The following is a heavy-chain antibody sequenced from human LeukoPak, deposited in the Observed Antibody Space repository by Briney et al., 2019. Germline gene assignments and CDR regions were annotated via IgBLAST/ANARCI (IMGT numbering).Heavy chain of an antibody. CDR1: GFTFSSYS. V-gene: IGHV3-48*01. CDR3: AKDGGQWLVWEYYYYYYMDV. Sequence: PGGSLRLSCAASGFTFSSYSMNWVRQAPGKGLEWVSYISSSSSTIYYADSVKGRFTISRDNSKNTLYLQMNSLRAEDTAVYYCAKDGGQWLVWEYYYYYYMDVWGKGTTVTISS. J-gene: IGHJ6*03. D-gene: IGHD6-19*01. CDR2: ISSSSSTI.